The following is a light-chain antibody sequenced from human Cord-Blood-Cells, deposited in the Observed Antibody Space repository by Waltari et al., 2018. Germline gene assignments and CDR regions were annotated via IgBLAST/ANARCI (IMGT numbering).Light chain of an antibody. CDR3: QQYNNWPPWLT. V-gene: IGKV3-15*01. CDR1: QSVSSN. Sequence: EIVMTQSPATLSVSPGERATLSCRASQSVSSNLAWYQQKPGQAPRLLIYGASTRATGIPASFSGSVSGTEFTLTISSLQSEDFAVYYCQQYNNWPPWLTFGGGTKVEIK. CDR2: GAS. J-gene: IGKJ4*01.